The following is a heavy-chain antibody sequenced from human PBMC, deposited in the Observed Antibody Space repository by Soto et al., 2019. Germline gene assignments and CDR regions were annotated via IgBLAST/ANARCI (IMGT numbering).Heavy chain of an antibody. CDR3: ARDPRSRGSGSYYYYYYYGMDV. Sequence: SVKVSCKASGGTFSSYAISWVRQAPGQGLEWMGGIIPIFGTANYAQKFQGRVTITADKSTSTAYMELSSLRSEDTAVYYCARDPRSRGSGSYYYYYYYGMDVWGQGTTVTVSS. CDR2: IIPIFGTA. CDR1: GGTFSSYA. J-gene: IGHJ6*02. V-gene: IGHV1-69*06. D-gene: IGHD3-10*01.